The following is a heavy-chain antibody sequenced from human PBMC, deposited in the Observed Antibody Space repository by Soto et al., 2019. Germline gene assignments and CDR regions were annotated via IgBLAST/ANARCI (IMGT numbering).Heavy chain of an antibody. CDR3: ARDASGRPATY. V-gene: IGHV4-30-2*01. D-gene: IGHD3-10*01. CDR1: GASISSGDYS. J-gene: IGHJ4*02. Sequence: SETLSLTCAVSGASISSGDYSWTWIRQPPGRGLEWIGYIYHSGTTNYNPSLKSRVTISGDSSKNQFFLSLMSVTATDTAVYYCARDASGRPATYWGQGILVTVSS. CDR2: IYHSGTT.